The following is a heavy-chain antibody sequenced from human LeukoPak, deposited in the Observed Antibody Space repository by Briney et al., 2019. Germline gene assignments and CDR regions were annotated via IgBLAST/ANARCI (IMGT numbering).Heavy chain of an antibody. D-gene: IGHD6-19*01. Sequence: GGSLRLSCAASGFTFSSYGMHWVRQAPGKGLEWVSAISGSGGSTYYADSVKGRFTISRDNSKNTLYLQMNSLRAEDTAVYYCAKDPGYSSGSAGDAFDIWGQGTMVTVSS. CDR2: ISGSGGST. V-gene: IGHV3-23*01. J-gene: IGHJ3*02. CDR1: GFTFSSYG. CDR3: AKDPGYSSGSAGDAFDI.